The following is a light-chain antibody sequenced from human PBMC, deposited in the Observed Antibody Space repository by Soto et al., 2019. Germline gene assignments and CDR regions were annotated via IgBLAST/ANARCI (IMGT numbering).Light chain of an antibody. CDR1: QSVSSSY. J-gene: IGKJ1*01. CDR3: QQYGSSPQT. Sequence: EIVLTQSPGTLSLSPGERATLSCRASQSVSSSYLAWYQQKPGQAPRLLIYGASSRATGIPDRFSGSGSGTDFTLTISRLESEDLAVYYCQQYGSSPQTFGKGTKVEIK. V-gene: IGKV3-20*01. CDR2: GAS.